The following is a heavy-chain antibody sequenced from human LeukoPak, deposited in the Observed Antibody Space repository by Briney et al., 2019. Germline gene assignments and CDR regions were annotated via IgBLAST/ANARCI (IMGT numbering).Heavy chain of an antibody. J-gene: IGHJ4*02. Sequence: PGGSLRLSCAASGFTFSSYSMNWVRQAPGKGLEWVSYISSSSSTIYYADSVKGRFTISRDNAKNSLYLQMNSLRAEDTAVYYCARDGDRGFDYWGQGTLVTVSS. D-gene: IGHD7-27*01. CDR3: ARDGDRGFDY. V-gene: IGHV3-48*01. CDR1: GFTFSSYS. CDR2: ISSSSSTI.